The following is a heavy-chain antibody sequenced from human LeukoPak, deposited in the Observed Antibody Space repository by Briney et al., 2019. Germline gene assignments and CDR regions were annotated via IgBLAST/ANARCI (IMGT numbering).Heavy chain of an antibody. CDR1: GGSFSSYY. V-gene: IGHV4-59*01. J-gene: IGHJ4*02. Sequence: SETLSLTCTVSGGSFSSYYWSWIRQPPGKGLEWIGYIYYSGSTDYNPSLKSRVTISVDASKNQFSLNLSSVTAADTAVYYCARAVITFGGVVAKGFDCWGQGTLVTVSS. CDR3: ARAVITFGGVVAKGFDC. D-gene: IGHD3-16*02. CDR2: IYYSGST.